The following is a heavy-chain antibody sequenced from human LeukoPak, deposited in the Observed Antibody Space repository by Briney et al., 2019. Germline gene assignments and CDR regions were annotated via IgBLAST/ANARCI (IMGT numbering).Heavy chain of an antibody. V-gene: IGHV3-20*04. Sequence: PGGSLRLSCAASGFTFSSYAMSWVRQAPGKGLEWVSGINWNGGSTGYADSVKGRFTISGDNAKNSLYLQMNSLRAEDTAIYYCVRLKSGKYYHFDDWGQGTLVTVSS. CDR1: GFTFSSYA. CDR3: VRLKSGKYYHFDD. D-gene: IGHD1-26*01. CDR2: INWNGGST. J-gene: IGHJ4*02.